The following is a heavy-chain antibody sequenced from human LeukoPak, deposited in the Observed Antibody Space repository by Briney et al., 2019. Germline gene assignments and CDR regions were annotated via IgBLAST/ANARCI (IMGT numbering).Heavy chain of an antibody. Sequence: SVKVSCKASGGTFSSYAISWVRQAPGQGLEWMGGIIPIFGTANYAQKFQGRVTITTDESTSTAYMELSSLRSEDTAVYYCAATRVNWFDPWGQGTLVTVSS. CDR3: AATRVNWFDP. J-gene: IGHJ5*02. CDR2: IIPIFGTA. V-gene: IGHV1-69*05. CDR1: GGTFSSYA.